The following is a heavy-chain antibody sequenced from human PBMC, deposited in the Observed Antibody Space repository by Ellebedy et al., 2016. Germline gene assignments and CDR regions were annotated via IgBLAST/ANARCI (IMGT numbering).Heavy chain of an antibody. V-gene: IGHV4-34*01. Sequence: SETLSLTCAVYGGSFSGYYWSWIRQPPGKGLEWIGEINHSGSTNYNPSLKSRVTISVDTSKNQFSLKLSSVTAADTAVYYCARESGKLGALWYHDAFDIWGQGTMVTVSS. J-gene: IGHJ3*02. CDR3: ARESGKLGALWYHDAFDI. CDR1: GGSFSGYY. D-gene: IGHD3-10*01. CDR2: INHSGST.